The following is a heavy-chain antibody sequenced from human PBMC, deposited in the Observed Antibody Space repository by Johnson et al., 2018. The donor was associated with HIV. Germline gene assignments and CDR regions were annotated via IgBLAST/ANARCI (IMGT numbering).Heavy chain of an antibody. CDR2: ISGSDHST. Sequence: VQLVESGGGLVQPGGSLRLSCGASAFTFSSNDMKWVRQAPGKGLEWVSPISGSDHSTYYAESVKGRFTISRDNSKNTLYLQMNSLRAEDTAVYYCARGSRYTYDNDDAYLLHAFDIWGQGTTVTVSS. V-gene: IGHV3-23*04. J-gene: IGHJ3*02. CDR3: ARGSRYTYDNDDAYLLHAFDI. D-gene: IGHD3-22*01. CDR1: AFTFSSND.